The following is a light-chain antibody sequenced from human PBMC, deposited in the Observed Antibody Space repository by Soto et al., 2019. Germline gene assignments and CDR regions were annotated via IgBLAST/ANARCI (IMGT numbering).Light chain of an antibody. V-gene: IGLV2-14*01. CDR2: EVT. J-gene: IGLJ1*01. CDR3: SSYTNINTRACV. Sequence: QSVLTQPASVSGSPGQSITIFCTGTSGDIGSYNRVSWYQQHPGKAPKLIIYEVTDRPSAVSNRFSGSKSGNTASLTISGLLAEDEAEYYCSSYTNINTRACVFGTGTKLTVL. CDR1: SGDIGSYNR.